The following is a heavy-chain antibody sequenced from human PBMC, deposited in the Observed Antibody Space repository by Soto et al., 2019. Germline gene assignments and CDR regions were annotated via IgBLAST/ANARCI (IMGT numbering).Heavy chain of an antibody. D-gene: IGHD3-22*01. CDR2: IWYDGSNK. CDR1: GFTFSSYG. CDR3: TREGEEETMSLDY. J-gene: IGHJ4*02. V-gene: IGHV3-33*01. Sequence: QVQLVESGGGVVQPGRSLRLSCAASGFTFSSYGMHWVRQAPGKGLEWVAVIWYDGSNKDYADSVKGRFTISRDNSKNTLYLQMNSLRVEDTAMYYCTREGEEETMSLDYWGQGILVTVSS.